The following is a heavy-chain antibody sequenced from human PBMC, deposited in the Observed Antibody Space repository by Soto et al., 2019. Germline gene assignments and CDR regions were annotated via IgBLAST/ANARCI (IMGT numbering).Heavy chain of an antibody. D-gene: IGHD4-17*01. CDR1: GGSISSGGYS. CDR2: IYHSGST. V-gene: IGHV4-30-2*01. Sequence: QLQLQESGSGLVKPSQTLSLTCAVSGGSISSGGYSWSWIRQPPGKGLEWIGYIYHSGSTYYNPSLKSRVTISVDRSKNQFSLKLSSVTAADTAVYYCARGDNYGDYGVGDDVGDEDPYFDYWGQGTLVTVSS. J-gene: IGHJ4*02. CDR3: ARGDNYGDYGVGDDVGDEDPYFDY.